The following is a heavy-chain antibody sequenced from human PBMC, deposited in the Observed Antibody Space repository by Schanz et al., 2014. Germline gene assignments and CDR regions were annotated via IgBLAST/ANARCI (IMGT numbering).Heavy chain of an antibody. CDR3: TRGGYRYALSAFDS. CDR1: GGTFSIFG. V-gene: IGHV1-18*01. Sequence: KKTGSSVKVSCKASGGTFSIFGINCVRQTPGEGLEWMGWSSAYNGHTDYAQNLQGRVTLTTDTSTSTDYMELRKLRSDGTAMYCCTRGGYRYALSAFDSWGDGT. J-gene: IGHJ3*02. CDR2: SSAYNGHT. D-gene: IGHD5-18*01.